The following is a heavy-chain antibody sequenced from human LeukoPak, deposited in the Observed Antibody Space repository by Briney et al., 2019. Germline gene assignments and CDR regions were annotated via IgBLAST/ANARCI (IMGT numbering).Heavy chain of an antibody. CDR3: ARDSSGWYGGSDY. Sequence: PSETLSLTCTVSGGSSSSYYWSWIRQPPGKGLEWIGYIYYSGSTNYNPSLKSRVTISVDTSKNQFSLKLSSVTAADTAVYYCARDSSGWYGGSDYWGQGTLVTVSS. CDR2: IYYSGST. V-gene: IGHV4-59*01. D-gene: IGHD6-19*01. CDR1: GGSSSSYY. J-gene: IGHJ4*02.